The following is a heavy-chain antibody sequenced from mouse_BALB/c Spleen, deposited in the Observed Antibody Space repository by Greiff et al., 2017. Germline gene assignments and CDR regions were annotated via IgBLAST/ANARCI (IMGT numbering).Heavy chain of an antibody. D-gene: IGHD1-1*01. CDR3: ARQDYGSRAWFAY. CDR2: ISSGGSYT. V-gene: IGHV5-6*01. CDR1: GFTFSSYG. Sequence: EVQGVESGGDLVKPGGSLKLSCAASGFTFSSYGMSWVRQTPDKRLEWVATISSGGSYTYYPDSVKGRFTISRDNAKNTLYLQMSSLKSEDTAMYYCARQDYGSRAWFAYWGQGTLVTVSA. J-gene: IGHJ3*01.